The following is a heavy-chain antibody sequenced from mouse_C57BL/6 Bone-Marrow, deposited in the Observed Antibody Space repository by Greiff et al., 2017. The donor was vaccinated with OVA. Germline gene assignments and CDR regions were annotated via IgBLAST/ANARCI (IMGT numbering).Heavy chain of an antibody. CDR1: GYTFTNYW. D-gene: IGHD1-1*01. CDR2: IYPGGGYT. V-gene: IGHV1-63*01. J-gene: IGHJ3*01. CDR3: IITTVVEGVWFAY. Sequence: QVQLKQSGAELVRPGTSVKMSCKASGYTFTNYWIGWAKQRPGHGLEWIGDIYPGGGYTNYNEKFKGKATLTADKSSSTAYMQFSSLTSEDSAIYYCIITTVVEGVWFAYWGQGTLVTVSA.